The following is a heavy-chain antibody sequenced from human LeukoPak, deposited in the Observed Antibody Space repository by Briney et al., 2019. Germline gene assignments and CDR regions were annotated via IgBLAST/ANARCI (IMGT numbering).Heavy chain of an antibody. CDR2: IYYSGST. CDR1: GGSISSYY. CDR3: ARYIGYSSSWYVDY. V-gene: IGHV4-59*01. Sequence: SETLSLTCTVSGGSISSYYWSWIRQPPGKGLEWIGYIYYSGSTNYNPSLKSRVTISVDTSKNQFSLKLSSVTAADTAVYYCARYIGYSSSWYVDYWGQGTLVTVSS. D-gene: IGHD6-13*01. J-gene: IGHJ4*02.